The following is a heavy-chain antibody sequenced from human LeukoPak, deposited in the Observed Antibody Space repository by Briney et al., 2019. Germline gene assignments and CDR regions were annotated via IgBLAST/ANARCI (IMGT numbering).Heavy chain of an antibody. CDR1: GFTFSSFS. D-gene: IGHD3-22*01. CDR3: AKVVTYYYDSSGYPDY. CDR2: ISSNNI. Sequence: GGSLRLSCAASGFTFSSFSMNWVRQAPGRGLEWVSYISSNNIAYADSVKGRFTISRDNAKNSLYLLMNSLRAEDTAVYYCAKVVTYYYDSSGYPDYSGQGTLVTVSS. J-gene: IGHJ4*02. V-gene: IGHV3-48*01.